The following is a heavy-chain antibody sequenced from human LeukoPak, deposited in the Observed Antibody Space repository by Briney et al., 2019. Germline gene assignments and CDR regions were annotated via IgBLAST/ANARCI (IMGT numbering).Heavy chain of an antibody. V-gene: IGHV3-23*01. D-gene: IGHD2-2*01. CDR1: GFTFSSYA. Sequence: PGGSLRLSCAASGFTFSSYAMSWVRQVPGKGLEWVSVISGSGDNTYYADSVKGRFTISRDNSKNMLYLQMNSLRAEDTAVYYCAKDSLVCPLDYWGQGTLVTVSS. CDR2: ISGSGDNT. J-gene: IGHJ4*02. CDR3: AKDSLVCPLDY.